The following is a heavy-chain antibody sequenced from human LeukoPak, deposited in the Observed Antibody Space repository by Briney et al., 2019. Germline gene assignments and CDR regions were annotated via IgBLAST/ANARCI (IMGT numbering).Heavy chain of an antibody. CDR3: ARGGSTASIAARPGGRTPPRQYYFDY. D-gene: IGHD6-6*01. CDR1: GYTFTSYG. V-gene: IGHV1-18*01. J-gene: IGHJ4*02. CDR2: ISAYNGNT. Sequence: GASVKVSCKASGYTFTSYGISWVRQAPGQGLEWMGWISAYNGNTNYAQKLQGRVTMTTDASTSTAYMELRSLRSDDTAVYYCARGGSTASIAARPGGRTPPRQYYFDYWGQGTLVTVSS.